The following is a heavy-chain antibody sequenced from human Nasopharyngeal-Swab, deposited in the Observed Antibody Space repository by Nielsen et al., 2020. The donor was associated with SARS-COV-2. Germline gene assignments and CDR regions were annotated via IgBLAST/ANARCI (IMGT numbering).Heavy chain of an antibody. CDR3: ARGGYSYGFDY. CDR1: GGSISSYY. Sequence: GSLRLSCTVSGGSISSYYWSWIRQPAGKGLEWIGRIYTSGSTNYNPSLKSRVTMSVDTSKNQFSLKLSSVTAADSAVYYCARGGYSYGFDYWGQGTLVTVSS. CDR2: IYTSGST. J-gene: IGHJ4*02. V-gene: IGHV4-4*07. D-gene: IGHD5-18*01.